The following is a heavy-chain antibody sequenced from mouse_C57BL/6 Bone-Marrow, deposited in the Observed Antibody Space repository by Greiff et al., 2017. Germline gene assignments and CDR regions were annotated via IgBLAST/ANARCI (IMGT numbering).Heavy chain of an antibody. D-gene: IGHD1-2*01. CDR1: GYAFTNYL. CDR3: ARQALLRYFDV. J-gene: IGHJ1*03. V-gene: IGHV1-54*01. CDR2: INPGSGGT. Sequence: QVQLQQSGAELVRPGTSVKVSCKASGYAFTNYLIEWVKQRPGQGLEWIGVINPGSGGTNYNEKFKGKATLTADKSSSTAYMQLSSLTSEDSAVYFCARQALLRYFDVWGTGTTVTVSS.